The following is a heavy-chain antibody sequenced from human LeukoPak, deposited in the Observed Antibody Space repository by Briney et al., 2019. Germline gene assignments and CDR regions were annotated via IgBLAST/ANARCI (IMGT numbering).Heavy chain of an antibody. V-gene: IGHV1-69*04. CDR2: IIPILGIA. J-gene: IGHJ4*02. CDR1: GGTFSSYA. CDR3: ASQLSYSSGWYSPLDY. Sequence: SVKVSCKASGGTFSSYAISWVRQAPGQGLEWMGRIIPILGIANYAQKFQGRVTITADKSTSTAYMGLSSLRSEDTAVYYCASQLSYSSGWYSPLDYWGQGTLVTVSS. D-gene: IGHD6-19*01.